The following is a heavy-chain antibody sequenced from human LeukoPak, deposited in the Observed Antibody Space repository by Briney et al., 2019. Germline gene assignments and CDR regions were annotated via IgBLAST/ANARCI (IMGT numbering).Heavy chain of an antibody. CDR3: AMIEMATVRVDY. CDR1: GGSISSYY. CDR2: IYYSGST. J-gene: IGHJ4*02. V-gene: IGHV4-59*01. Sequence: SETLSLTCTVSGGSISSYYWSWIRQPPGKGLEWIGYIYYSGSTNYNPSLKSRVTISVDTSKNQFSLKLSSVTAADTAVYYCAMIEMATVRVDYWGQGTLVTVSS. D-gene: IGHD5-24*01.